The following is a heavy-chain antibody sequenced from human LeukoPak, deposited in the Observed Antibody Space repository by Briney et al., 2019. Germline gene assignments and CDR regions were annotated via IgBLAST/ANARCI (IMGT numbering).Heavy chain of an antibody. V-gene: IGHV4-34*01. CDR3: ARVRTITMIVVVTHDAFDI. CDR1: GGSFSGYY. D-gene: IGHD3-22*01. CDR2: INHSGST. J-gene: IGHJ3*02. Sequence: SETLSLTCAVYGGSFSGYYWSRIRQPPGKGLEWIGEINHSGSTNYNPSLKSRVTISVDTSKNQFSLKLSSVTAADTAVYYCARVRTITMIVVVTHDAFDIWGQGTMVTVSS.